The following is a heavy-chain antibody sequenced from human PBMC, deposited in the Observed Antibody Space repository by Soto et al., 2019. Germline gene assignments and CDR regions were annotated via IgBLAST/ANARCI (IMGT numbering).Heavy chain of an antibody. D-gene: IGHD3-3*01. V-gene: IGHV3-30*03. CDR3: ARPRSSLEWPQFDP. Sequence: GVSLRLSCAASEGTFDNYGMHWVRQAPRKGLDWVVVISFDGRNTDYVDSVKGRFTIPRDSSRNTVYLQMNNLRPEDMAVYYCARPRSSLEWPQFDPWGNGAMVIVCS. J-gene: IGHJ5*02. CDR2: ISFDGRNT. CDR1: EGTFDNYG.